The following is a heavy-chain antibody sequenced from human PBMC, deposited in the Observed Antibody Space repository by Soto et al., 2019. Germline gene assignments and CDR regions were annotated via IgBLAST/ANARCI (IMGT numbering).Heavy chain of an antibody. D-gene: IGHD6-6*01. Sequence: EVQLLESGGGLVQPGASLRLSCAASGFTFSSYAMSWVRQAPGEGLEWVSVISDSDDSTYYADSVKGRFTISRDNSKNTLYLQMNSLRAEDTAVYYCAKRSSSSTFDYWGQGTLVTVSS. CDR2: ISDSDDST. J-gene: IGHJ4*02. V-gene: IGHV3-23*01. CDR3: AKRSSSSTFDY. CDR1: GFTFSSYA.